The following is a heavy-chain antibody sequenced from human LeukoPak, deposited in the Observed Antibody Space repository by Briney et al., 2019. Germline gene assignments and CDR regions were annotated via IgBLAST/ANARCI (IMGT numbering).Heavy chain of an antibody. CDR3: ASGGERYSSGWYGDY. CDR1: GYTFTGYY. J-gene: IGHJ4*02. V-gene: IGHV1-2*02. D-gene: IGHD6-19*01. Sequence: ASAKVSCKASGYTFTGYYMHWVRQAPGQGLGWMGWINPNSGGTKYAQKFQGRVTMTRDTSISTAYMELSRLTSDDTAVYYCASGGERYSSGWYGDYWGQGTLVTVSS. CDR2: INPNSGGT.